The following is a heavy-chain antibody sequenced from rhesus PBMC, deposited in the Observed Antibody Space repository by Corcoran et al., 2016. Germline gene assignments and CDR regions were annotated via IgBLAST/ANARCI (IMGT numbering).Heavy chain of an antibody. D-gene: IGHD4-29*01. Sequence: QVQLQESGPGLVKPLETLSLTCGVSGGSISSNYWTWMRQPPGKGLEYIGYISGSGPGTNDNPSLNSLVTLSVDTSKNHISLKLNSVTAADTAVYYCATSIDNSTVSSFDYWGQGVLVTVSS. CDR2: ISGSGPGT. J-gene: IGHJ4*01. V-gene: IGHV4S11*01. CDR3: ATSIDNSTVSSFDY. CDR1: GGSISSNY.